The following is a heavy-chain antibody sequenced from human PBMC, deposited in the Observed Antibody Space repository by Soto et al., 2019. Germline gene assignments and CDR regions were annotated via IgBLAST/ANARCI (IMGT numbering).Heavy chain of an antibody. J-gene: IGHJ4*02. CDR1: GASISRDFYY. CDR2: IHDRGST. CDR3: ARDSGDGYTPWDY. Sequence: QLQLQESGPGLVKPSETLSLSCSVSGASISRDFYYWGWIRQPPGKGLEWIGSIHDRGSTYHNPSLRSRVPITVDKSTNKFSLNLTSVTAADTAVYYCARDSGDGYTPWDYWGQGTMVTVSS. D-gene: IGHD5-12*01. V-gene: IGHV4-39*02.